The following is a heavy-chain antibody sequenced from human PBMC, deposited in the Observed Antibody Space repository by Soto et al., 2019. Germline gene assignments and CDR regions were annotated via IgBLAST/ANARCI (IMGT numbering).Heavy chain of an antibody. CDR1: GFTFSRYA. D-gene: IGHD2-2*01. V-gene: IGHV3-23*01. Sequence: GGSLRLSCAASGFTFSRYAMSWVRQAPGKGLEWVSAITGSGHSTYYADSVKGRFTISRDNSKSTLYLQMNSLRADDTALYYCAKDGSTTWNFYFDSWGQGILVTVSS. CDR2: ITGSGHST. CDR3: AKDGSTTWNFYFDS. J-gene: IGHJ4*02.